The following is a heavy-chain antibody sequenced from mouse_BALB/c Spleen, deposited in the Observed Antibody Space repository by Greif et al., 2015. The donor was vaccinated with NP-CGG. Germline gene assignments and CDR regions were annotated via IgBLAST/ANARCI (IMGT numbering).Heavy chain of an antibody. V-gene: IGHV1-84*02. Sequence: LVESGPELAKPGASVKISCKASGYTFTDYYINWVKQNPGQGLEWIGWIYPGSGNTKYNEKFKGKATLTVDTSSSTAYMQLSSLTSEDTAVYFCARRTGTEAMDYWGQGTSVTVSS. D-gene: IGHD4-1*01. CDR3: ARRTGTEAMDY. CDR1: GYTFTDYY. CDR2: IYPGSGNT. J-gene: IGHJ4*01.